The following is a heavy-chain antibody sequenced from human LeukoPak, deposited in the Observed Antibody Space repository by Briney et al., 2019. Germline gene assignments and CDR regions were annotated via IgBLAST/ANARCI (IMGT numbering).Heavy chain of an antibody. J-gene: IGHJ4*02. V-gene: IGHV4-38-2*02. CDR3: ARHVISSHDSSGYFDY. CDR2: IYYSGST. Sequence: SETLSLTCTVSGYSISSGYYWGWIRQPPGKGLEWIGSIYYSGSTYYNPSLKSRVTISVDTSKNQFSLKLSSVTAADTAVYYCARHVISSHDSSGYFDYWGQGTLVTVSS. D-gene: IGHD3-22*01. CDR1: GYSISSGYY.